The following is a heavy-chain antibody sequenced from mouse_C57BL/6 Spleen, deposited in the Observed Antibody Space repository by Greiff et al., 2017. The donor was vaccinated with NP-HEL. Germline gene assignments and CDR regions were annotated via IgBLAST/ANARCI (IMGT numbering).Heavy chain of an antibody. D-gene: IGHD1-1*01. J-gene: IGHJ4*01. CDR3: ARDHDSNYAMDY. Sequence: EVMLVESGGGLVKPGGSLKLSCAASGFTFSSYAMSWVRQTPEKRLEWVATISDGGSYTYYPDNVKGRFTISRDNAKNNLYLQMSHLKSEDTAMYYCARDHDSNYAMDYWGQGTSVTVSS. CDR2: ISDGGSYT. V-gene: IGHV5-4*03. CDR1: GFTFSSYA.